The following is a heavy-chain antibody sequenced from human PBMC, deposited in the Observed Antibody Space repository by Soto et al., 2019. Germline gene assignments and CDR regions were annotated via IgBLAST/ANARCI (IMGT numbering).Heavy chain of an antibody. CDR1: GYTFTSYG. J-gene: IGHJ5*02. Sequence: ASVKVSCKASGYTFTSYGISWVRQAPGQGLERMGWISAYNGNTNYAQKLQGRVTITTDTSTSTAYMELRSLRSDDTAVYYCARDWSSGYYVNWFDPWGQGTLVTVSS. D-gene: IGHD3-22*01. V-gene: IGHV1-18*01. CDR2: ISAYNGNT. CDR3: ARDWSSGYYVNWFDP.